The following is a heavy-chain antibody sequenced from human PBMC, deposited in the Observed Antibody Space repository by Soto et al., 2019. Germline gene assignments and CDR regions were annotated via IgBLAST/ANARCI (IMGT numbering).Heavy chain of an antibody. D-gene: IGHD6-19*01. CDR3: ARENRDDNSGWYSSSDWFDP. CDR2: IIPMFGTG. CDR1: GDTSDSFS. V-gene: IGHV1-69*01. Sequence: QVQLVQSGAEVKKPGSSVRVSCKASGDTSDSFSISWVRQDPGQGLEWMGGIIPMFGTGNYAQKFQGRLTITADESTGTSYMDLKSLRSEDTAVYFCARENRDDNSGWYSSSDWFDPWGQGTLVTVSS. J-gene: IGHJ5*02.